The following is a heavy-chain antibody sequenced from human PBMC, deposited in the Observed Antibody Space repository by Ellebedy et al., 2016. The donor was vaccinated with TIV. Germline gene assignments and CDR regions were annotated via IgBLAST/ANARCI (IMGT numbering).Heavy chain of an antibody. CDR2: INAGNGNT. Sequence: AASVKVSCKTSGYTFTSYAMHWVRQAPGQRLEWMGWINAGNGNTGYAQKFQGRVTMTRNTSISTAYMELTSLRSEDTAVYFCARRQLYMSDYWGQGTLVTVSS. J-gene: IGHJ4*02. CDR1: GYTFTSYA. CDR3: ARRQLYMSDY. D-gene: IGHD1-1*01. V-gene: IGHV1-3*01.